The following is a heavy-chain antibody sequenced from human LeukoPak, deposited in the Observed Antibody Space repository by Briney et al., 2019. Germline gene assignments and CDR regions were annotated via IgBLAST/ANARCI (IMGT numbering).Heavy chain of an antibody. CDR2: IYYSGST. J-gene: IGHJ4*02. D-gene: IGHD6-19*01. CDR3: ARHRSGWYRD. Sequence: PSETLSLTCTVSGGSISGYSWSWIRQPPGKGLEWIGYIYYSGSTNYNPSLKSRVTISVDTSKNQFSLKLSSVTAADTAVYYCARHRSGWYRDWGQGTLVTVSS. V-gene: IGHV4-59*08. CDR1: GGSISGYS.